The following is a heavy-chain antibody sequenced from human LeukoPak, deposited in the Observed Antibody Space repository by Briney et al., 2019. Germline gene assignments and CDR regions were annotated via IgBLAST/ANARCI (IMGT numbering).Heavy chain of an antibody. Sequence: ASVKVSCKASGYTFTGYYMHWVRQAPGQGLEWMGWINPNSGGTNYAQKFQGRVTMTRDTSISTAYMELSRLRSDDTAVYYCARMVRGVNGYYYMDVWGQGTLVTVSS. D-gene: IGHD3-10*01. CDR1: GYTFTGYY. CDR2: INPNSGGT. CDR3: ARMVRGVNGYYYMDV. J-gene: IGHJ6*03. V-gene: IGHV1-2*02.